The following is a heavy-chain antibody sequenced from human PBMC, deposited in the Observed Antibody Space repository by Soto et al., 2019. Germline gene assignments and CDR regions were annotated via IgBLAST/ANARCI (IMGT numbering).Heavy chain of an antibody. CDR1: GYTFTGYY. V-gene: IGHV1-2*04. J-gene: IGHJ5*02. CDR2: INPNSGGT. D-gene: IGHD4-17*01. CDR3: ARDPSVKPYYGDYADTWFDP. Sequence: ASVKVSCKASGYTFTGYYMHWVRQAPGQGLEWMGWINPNSGGTNYAQKFQGWVTMTRDTSTSTAYMELSRLRSDDTAVYYCARDPSVKPYYGDYADTWFDPWGQGNLVTVSS.